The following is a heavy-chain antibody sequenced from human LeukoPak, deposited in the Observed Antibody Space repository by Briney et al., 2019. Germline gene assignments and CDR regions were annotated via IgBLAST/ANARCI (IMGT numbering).Heavy chain of an antibody. CDR3: ARAPSAGDYYPWYFDL. V-gene: IGHV3-7*02. J-gene: IGHJ2*01. CDR1: GVMFPSYW. D-gene: IGHD7-27*01. Sequence: PSGGSLRLSCAASGVMFPSYWMTWVRQAPGKGLEWVANIKQDGSEKYYVDSVKGRFTISRDNAKKSLYLQMNTLRAEDTALYYCARAPSAGDYYPWYFDLWGRGTLVTVSS. CDR2: IKQDGSEK.